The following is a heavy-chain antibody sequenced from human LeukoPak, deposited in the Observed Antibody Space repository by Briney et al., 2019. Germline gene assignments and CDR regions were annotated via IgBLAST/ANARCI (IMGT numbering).Heavy chain of an antibody. Sequence: ASVKVSCKASGYTFTNYAMNWVRQAPGQGLEWMGWINTNTGNPTYAQGFTGRFVFSLDTSVSTAYLQISSLKAEDTAMYYCARGDGSSWYRRYYYYGMDVWGQGTTVTVSS. CDR3: ARGDGSSWYRRYYYYGMDV. D-gene: IGHD6-13*01. J-gene: IGHJ6*02. CDR1: GYTFTNYA. V-gene: IGHV7-4-1*02. CDR2: INTNTGNP.